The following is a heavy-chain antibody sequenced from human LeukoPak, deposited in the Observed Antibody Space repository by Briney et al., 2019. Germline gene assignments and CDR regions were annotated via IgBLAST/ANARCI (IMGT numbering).Heavy chain of an antibody. J-gene: IGHJ4*02. CDR3: AREGYSSGWYAGPFDY. V-gene: IGHV6-1*01. Sequence: SQTLSLTCAISGDSVSSNSAAWNWIRQSPSRGLEWLGRTYYRSKWYNDYAVSVKSRITINPDTSKNQFSLQLNSVTPEDTAVYYCAREGYSSGWYAGPFDYWGQGTLVTVSS. CDR2: TYYRSKWYN. CDR1: GDSVSSNSAA. D-gene: IGHD6-19*01.